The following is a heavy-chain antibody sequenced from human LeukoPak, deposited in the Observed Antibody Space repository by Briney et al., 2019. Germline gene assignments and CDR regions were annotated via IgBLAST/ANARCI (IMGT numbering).Heavy chain of an antibody. CDR3: ARGLFGGPKSTTFDY. Sequence: KTGGSLRLSCAASGFTFSSYSMNWVRQAPGKGLEWVSSISSSSSYIYYADSVKGRFTISRDNAKNSLYLQMNSLRADDTAVYYCARGLFGGPKSTTFDYWGQGTLVTVSS. D-gene: IGHD2-21*01. J-gene: IGHJ4*02. V-gene: IGHV3-21*01. CDR2: ISSSSSYI. CDR1: GFTFSSYS.